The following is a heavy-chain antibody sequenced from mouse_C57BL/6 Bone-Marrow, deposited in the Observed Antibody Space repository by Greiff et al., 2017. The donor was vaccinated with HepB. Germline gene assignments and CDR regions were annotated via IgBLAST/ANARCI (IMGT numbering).Heavy chain of an antibody. CDR2: FYPGSGSI. D-gene: IGHD1-1*01. J-gene: IGHJ2*01. Sequence: VNVVESGAELVKPGASVKLSCKASGYTFTEYTIHWVKQRSGQGLEWIGWFYPGSGSIKYNEKFKDKATLTADKSSSTVYMELSRLTSEDSAVYFCARHEDHYYGSRFYFDYWGQGTTLTVSS. CDR1: GYTFTEYT. CDR3: ARHEDHYYGSRFYFDY. V-gene: IGHV1-62-2*01.